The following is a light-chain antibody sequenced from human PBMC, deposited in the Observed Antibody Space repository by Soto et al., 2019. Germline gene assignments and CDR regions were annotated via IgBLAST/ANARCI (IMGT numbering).Light chain of an antibody. CDR3: QQRERT. CDR1: PSVLTY. Sequence: VLTQSPATLVLSPGERATLSCRASPSVLTYMAWYQQKPGQAPRLLICEASKRATGVPARFSGSGSGTDFTLTISSLEPEDFAVYFCQQRERTFGQGTKV. V-gene: IGKV3-11*01. CDR2: EAS. J-gene: IGKJ1*01.